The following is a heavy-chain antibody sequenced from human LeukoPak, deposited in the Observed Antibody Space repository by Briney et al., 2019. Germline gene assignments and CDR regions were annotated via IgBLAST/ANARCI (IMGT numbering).Heavy chain of an antibody. J-gene: IGHJ4*02. CDR1: GFTFSSYA. V-gene: IGHV3-30*02. CDR3: AKAVGVGTTVGYFDH. CDR2: IRYDGSNT. D-gene: IGHD4-11*01. Sequence: GGSLRLSCAASGFTFSSYAMHWVRQAPGKGLEWVSVIRYDGSNTYYADSVKGRFTISRNNSKNTLYLQMNSLRAEDTAVSYCAKAVGVGTTVGYFDHWGQATLVTVSS.